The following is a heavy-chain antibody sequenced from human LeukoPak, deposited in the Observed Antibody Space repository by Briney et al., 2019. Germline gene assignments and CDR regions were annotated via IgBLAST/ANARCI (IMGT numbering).Heavy chain of an antibody. V-gene: IGHV3-21*06. Sequence: GGSLRLSCEVSGFTFRAYSMNWVRQAPGKGLEWVSSITGSSTYIHYADSVKGRFTTSRDNAKDVLYLQMDSLRVDDTAVYYCARGFVDYVWGSYPSAYWGQGILVTVSS. CDR1: GFTFRAYS. J-gene: IGHJ4*02. CDR3: ARGFVDYVWGSYPSAY. D-gene: IGHD3-16*01. CDR2: ITGSSTYI.